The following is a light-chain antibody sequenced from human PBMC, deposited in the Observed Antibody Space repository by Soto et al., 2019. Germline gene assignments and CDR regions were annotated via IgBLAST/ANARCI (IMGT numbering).Light chain of an antibody. Sequence: QPVLTQRPSASGTPGQRVTISCSGSSSNIGSNTVNWYQKLPGTAPKLLIYTNNLRPSGVPDRFSGSKSGTSASLAISGLQSEDEADYYCAAWDDSLSGVVFGGGTKLTVL. CDR2: TNN. J-gene: IGLJ2*01. CDR1: SSNIGSNT. CDR3: AAWDDSLSGVV. V-gene: IGLV1-44*01.